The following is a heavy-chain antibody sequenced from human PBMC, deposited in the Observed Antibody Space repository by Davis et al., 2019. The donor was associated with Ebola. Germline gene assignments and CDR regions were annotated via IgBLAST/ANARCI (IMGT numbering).Heavy chain of an antibody. CDR3: ARDIAVAGTIGFDY. CDR1: GYTLTELS. Sequence: ASVKVSCKVSGYTLTELSMHWVRQAPGKGLEWMGGFDPEDGETIYAQKFQGRVTMTEDTSTDTAYMELSSLRPEDTAVYYCARDIAVAGTIGFDYWGQGTLVTVSS. D-gene: IGHD6-19*01. J-gene: IGHJ4*02. CDR2: FDPEDGET. V-gene: IGHV1-24*01.